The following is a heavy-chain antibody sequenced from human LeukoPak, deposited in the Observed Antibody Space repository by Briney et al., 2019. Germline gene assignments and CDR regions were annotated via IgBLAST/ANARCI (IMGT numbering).Heavy chain of an antibody. Sequence: SETLSLTCAFYGGSFSGNYWSWIRQPPGKGLEWIGEINHSGSTNYNPSLKSRVTISVDTSKNQFSLKLSSVTAADTAVYYCARGNYDYVWGSYRIFDYWGQGTLVTVSS. J-gene: IGHJ4*02. D-gene: IGHD3-16*02. CDR1: GGSFSGNY. CDR3: ARGNYDYVWGSYRIFDY. CDR2: INHSGST. V-gene: IGHV4-34*01.